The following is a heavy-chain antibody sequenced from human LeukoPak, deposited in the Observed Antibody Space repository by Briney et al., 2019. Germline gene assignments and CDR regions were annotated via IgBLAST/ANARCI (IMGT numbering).Heavy chain of an antibody. CDR2: ISGSAGTT. D-gene: IGHD6-19*01. J-gene: IGHJ4*02. Sequence: TGGSLRLSCAASGVTFSSYAMSWVRQAPGKGLEWVSTISGSAGTTYYADSVKGRFTISRDDSKNTLYLQMNSLRAEDTAVYYCARDPPYSSGSFDYWGQGTLVTVSS. V-gene: IGHV3-23*01. CDR1: GVTFSSYA. CDR3: ARDPPYSSGSFDY.